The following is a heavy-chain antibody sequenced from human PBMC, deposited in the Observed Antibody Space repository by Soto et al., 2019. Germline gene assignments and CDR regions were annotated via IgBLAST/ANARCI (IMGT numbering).Heavy chain of an antibody. Sequence: SETLSLTCTVSCGSISSYYWSWIRQPPGKGLEWIGYIYYSGSTNYNPSLKSRVTISVDTSKNQFSLKLSSVTAADTAVYYCARVAAGYGDIAVVIPYYYYGMDVWGQGTTVTVSS. CDR1: CGSISSYY. CDR3: ARVAAGYGDIAVVIPYYYYGMDV. J-gene: IGHJ6*02. V-gene: IGHV4-59*01. D-gene: IGHD3-22*01. CDR2: IYYSGST.